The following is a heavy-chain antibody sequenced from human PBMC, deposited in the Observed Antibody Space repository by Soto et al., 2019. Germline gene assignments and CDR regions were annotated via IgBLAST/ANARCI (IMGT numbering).Heavy chain of an antibody. J-gene: IGHJ6*02. CDR2: VYPGNSDT. D-gene: IGHD2-2*02. V-gene: IGHV5-51*01. CDR3: AKDPTDPQYTTSMDV. CDR1: GYDFTNFW. Sequence: AGESLKISCQATGYDFTNFWIGWVRQVPGKGLEWMGIVYPGNSDTTYSPSFRGRVTISADKSINTASLQWSSLKASDTATYYCAKDPTDPQYTTSMDVWGQGTTVTSP.